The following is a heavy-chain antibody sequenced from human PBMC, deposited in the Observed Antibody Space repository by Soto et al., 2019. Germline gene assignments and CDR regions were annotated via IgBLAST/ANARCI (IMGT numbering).Heavy chain of an antibody. D-gene: IGHD3-10*01. J-gene: IGHJ4*02. V-gene: IGHV3-21*01. CDR2: ISSSSSYI. CDR3: AGGSGSYPYYFDY. CDR1: GFTFISYS. Sequence: PGGSLRLSCASSGFTFISYSMNWVRQAPGKGLEWVSSISSSSSYIYYADSVKGRFTISRDNAKNSLYLQMNSLRAEDTAVYYCAGGSGSYPYYFDYWGQGTLVTVSS.